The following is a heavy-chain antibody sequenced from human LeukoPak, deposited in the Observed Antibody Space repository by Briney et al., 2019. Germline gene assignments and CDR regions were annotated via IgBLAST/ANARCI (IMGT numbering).Heavy chain of an antibody. D-gene: IGHD2-2*01. V-gene: IGHV3-21*01. CDR3: ATSGGFVLPNAITGNWYMDV. Sequence: GGSLRLSCAASGFTFSSYSMNWVRQAPGKGLAWVASITSAGGYKYYADSVKGRFTISRDNAQNSPFLQMNSLRAEDTAVYFCATSGGFVLPNAITGNWYMDVWGRGTSVTVSS. J-gene: IGHJ6*03. CDR2: ITSAGGYK. CDR1: GFTFSSYS.